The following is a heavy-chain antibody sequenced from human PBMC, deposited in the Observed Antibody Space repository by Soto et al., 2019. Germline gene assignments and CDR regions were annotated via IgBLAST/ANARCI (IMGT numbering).Heavy chain of an antibody. Sequence: PGGSLRLSCAASGFTFSSYSMNWVRQAPGKGLEWVSSISSSSSYIYYADSVKGRFTISRDNAKNSLYLQMNSLRAEDTAVYYCARTLITFGGVSSDAFDIWGQGTMVTVSS. V-gene: IGHV3-21*01. CDR1: GFTFSSYS. D-gene: IGHD3-16*01. J-gene: IGHJ3*02. CDR2: ISSSSSYI. CDR3: ARTLITFGGVSSDAFDI.